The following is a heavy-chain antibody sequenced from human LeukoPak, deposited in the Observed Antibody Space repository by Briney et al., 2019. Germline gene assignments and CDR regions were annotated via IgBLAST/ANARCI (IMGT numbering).Heavy chain of an antibody. Sequence: GGSLRLSCAASGFTFSSYWMNWARQAPGKGLEWVASINHNGNVNYYVDSVRGRFTISRDSSKNTLYLQMNSLRAEDTAVYYCARGYSYGPLDYWGQGTLVTVSS. CDR1: GFTFSSYW. CDR3: ARGYSYGPLDY. D-gene: IGHD5-18*01. CDR2: INHNGNVN. J-gene: IGHJ4*02. V-gene: IGHV3-7*01.